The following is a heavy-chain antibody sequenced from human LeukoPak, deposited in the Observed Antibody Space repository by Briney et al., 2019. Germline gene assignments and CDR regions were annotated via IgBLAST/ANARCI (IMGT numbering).Heavy chain of an antibody. CDR2: ISGSGGST. D-gene: IGHD2-15*01. J-gene: IGHJ6*02. CDR3: AGGSSATYYYYYGMDV. CDR1: GFTFSSYA. Sequence: GGSLRLSCAASGFTFSSYAMSWVRQAPGKGLEWVSAISGSGGSTYYADSVKGRFTISGDNSKNTLYLQMNSLRAEDTAVYYCAGGSSATYYYYYGMDVWGQGTTVTVSS. V-gene: IGHV3-23*01.